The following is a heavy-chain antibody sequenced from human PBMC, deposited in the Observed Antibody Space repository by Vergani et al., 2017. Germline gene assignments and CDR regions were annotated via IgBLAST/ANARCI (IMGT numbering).Heavy chain of an antibody. Sequence: QVQLQQWGAGLLKPSETLSLTCAVYGGSFSGYYWSWIRQPPGKGLEWIGEINHSGSTNYNPSLKSRVTISVDTSKNQFSLKLSSVTAADTAVYYCARARWATGYYSYGMDVWGQGTTVTVSS. CDR3: ARARWATGYYSYGMDV. CDR1: GGSFSGYY. CDR2: INHSGST. D-gene: IGHD5-12*01. J-gene: IGHJ6*02. V-gene: IGHV4-34*01.